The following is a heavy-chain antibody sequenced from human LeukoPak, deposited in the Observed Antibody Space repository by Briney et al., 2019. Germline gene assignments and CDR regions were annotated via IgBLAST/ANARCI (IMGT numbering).Heavy chain of an antibody. CDR2: INPNSGGT. D-gene: IGHD4-17*01. J-gene: IGHJ4*02. Sequence: GASVKVSCKASGYTFSGYYMHWVRQAPGQGLEWMGWINPNSGGTNYAQKFQGRVTMTRDTSISTAYMELSRLRSDDTAVYYCARELTTVTQFDYWGQGTLVTVSS. CDR1: GYTFSGYY. V-gene: IGHV1-2*02. CDR3: ARELTTVTQFDY.